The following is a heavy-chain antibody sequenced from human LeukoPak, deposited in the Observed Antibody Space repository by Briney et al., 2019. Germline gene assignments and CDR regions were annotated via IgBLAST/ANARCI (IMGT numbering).Heavy chain of an antibody. D-gene: IGHD2-2*01. J-gene: IGHJ6*02. CDR1: GFTFSSYA. Sequence: GGSLRLSCAASGFTFSSYAMSWVCQAPGKGLEWVSAISGSGGSTYYADSVKGRFTISRDNSKNTLYLQMNSLRAEDTAVYYCAKAEDFQLPYYDYGMDVWGQGTTVTVSS. CDR3: AKAEDFQLPYYDYGMDV. CDR2: ISGSGGST. V-gene: IGHV3-23*01.